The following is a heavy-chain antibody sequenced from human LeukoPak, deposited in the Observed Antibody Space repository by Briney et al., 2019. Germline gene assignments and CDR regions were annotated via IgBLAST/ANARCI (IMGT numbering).Heavy chain of an antibody. Sequence: ASVKVSCKASGYTFTSYAMHWVRQAPGQRLEWMGRINAGNGNTKYSQKFQGRVTITRDTSTSTVYMELSSLRSEDTAVYYCARDERAGIAAAGTEPNFDYWGQGTLVTVSS. CDR3: ARDERAGIAAAGTEPNFDY. V-gene: IGHV1-3*01. CDR1: GYTFTSYA. J-gene: IGHJ4*02. D-gene: IGHD6-13*01. CDR2: INAGNGNT.